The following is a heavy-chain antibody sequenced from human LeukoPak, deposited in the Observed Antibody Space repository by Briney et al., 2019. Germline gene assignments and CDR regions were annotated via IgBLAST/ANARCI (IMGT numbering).Heavy chain of an antibody. D-gene: IGHD3-9*01. CDR1: GYTLTELS. Sequence: RASVKVACKVSGYTLTELSMHWVRQAPGKGLEWMGGFDPEDGETIYAQKFQGRVTVTEDTSTDTAYMELSSLRSEDTAVYYCATASPYDILTGYYRYWGQGTLVTVSS. V-gene: IGHV1-24*01. CDR3: ATASPYDILTGYYRY. J-gene: IGHJ4*02. CDR2: FDPEDGET.